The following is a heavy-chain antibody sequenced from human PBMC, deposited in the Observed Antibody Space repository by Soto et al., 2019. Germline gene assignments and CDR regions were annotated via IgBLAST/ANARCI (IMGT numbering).Heavy chain of an antibody. CDR2: NKTGTGNS. V-gene: IGHV1-3*04. Sequence: SVKVSCKASGSIFPNYAIHWIRQATGQRPEWIRWNKTGTGNSRYSLRCQGKVTISRDTFAMSAYKELINLAAEDTALYYPTRDANWHARGGEAQQDDYFDLWGRGTLVTVSS. CDR3: TRDANWHARGGEAQQDDYFDL. D-gene: IGHD3-16*01. CDR1: GSIFPNYA. J-gene: IGHJ4*02.